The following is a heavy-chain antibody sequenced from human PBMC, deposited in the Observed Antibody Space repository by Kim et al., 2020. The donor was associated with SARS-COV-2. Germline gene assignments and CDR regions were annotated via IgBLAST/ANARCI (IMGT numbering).Heavy chain of an antibody. CDR3: VKASSSGPS. Sequence: GGSLRLSCAASGFIFPSFGMNWVRQAPGKGLQWVSGVSGSGDNTYYADSVKGRFIISRDNSRNSLYLQMNSLRDEDTAVYYCVKASSSGPSWGQGTLVTVSS. V-gene: IGHV3-23*01. CDR1: GFIFPSFG. J-gene: IGHJ5*02. D-gene: IGHD3-10*01. CDR2: VSGSGDNT.